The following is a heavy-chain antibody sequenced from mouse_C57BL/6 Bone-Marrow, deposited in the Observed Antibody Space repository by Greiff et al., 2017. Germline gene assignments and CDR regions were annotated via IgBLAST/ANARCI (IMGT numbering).Heavy chain of an antibody. J-gene: IGHJ1*03. CDR1: GFTFNTYA. CDR2: IRSKSSNYAT. CDR3: VRGFDGYPYWYFDV. V-gene: IGHV10-3*01. D-gene: IGHD2-3*01. Sequence: EVQLVESGGGLVQPKGSLKLSCAASGFTFNTYAMHWVRQAPGKGLEWVARIRSKSSNYATYYADSVKDRFTISRDDSQSMLYLQMNNLKTEDTAMFYCVRGFDGYPYWYFDVWGTGTTVTVSS.